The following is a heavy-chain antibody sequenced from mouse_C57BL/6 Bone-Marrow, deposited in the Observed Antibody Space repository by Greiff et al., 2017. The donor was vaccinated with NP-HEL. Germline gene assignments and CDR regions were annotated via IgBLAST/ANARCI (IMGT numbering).Heavy chain of an antibody. CDR1: GYTFTTYW. D-gene: IGHD1-1*01. V-gene: IGHV1-50*01. CDR3: ARKAYYGRSYEFAY. CDR2: IDPSDSYT. Sequence: VQLQQPGAELVKPGASVKLSCKASGYTFTTYWMQWVKQRPGQGLEWIGEIDPSDSYTNYNHKFKGKATLTVDTSSSTANMQLSSLTSEDSAVYYGARKAYYGRSYEFAYWGQGTLVTVSA. J-gene: IGHJ3*01.